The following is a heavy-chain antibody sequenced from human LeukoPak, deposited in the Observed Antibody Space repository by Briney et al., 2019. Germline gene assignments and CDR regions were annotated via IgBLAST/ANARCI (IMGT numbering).Heavy chain of an antibody. CDR1: GYTFTKYA. V-gene: IGHV1-3*01. CDR2: INAGNGNT. J-gene: IGHJ5*02. CDR3: ARVGDSSSWYNYFDP. D-gene: IGHD6-13*01. Sequence: ASVKVSCKASGYTFTKYAIHWVRQAPGQRREWMGWINAGNGNTKYSQQFQDRVTITRDTSASTAYMDLRSLTSEDTAVYYCARVGDSSSWYNYFDPWGQGTLVAVSS.